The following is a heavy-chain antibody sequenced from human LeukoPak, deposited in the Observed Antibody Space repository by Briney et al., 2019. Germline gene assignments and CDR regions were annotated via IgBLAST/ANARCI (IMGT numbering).Heavy chain of an antibody. CDR2: IKRKSDGGTT. CDR1: GFTFSSIW. Sequence: GGSLRLSCVASGFTFSSIWMSWVRQAPGKGLEWVGRIKRKSDGGTTDYAAPVKGRFTISRDDSKNTLYLQMNSLKSEDTAVYYCTTELDVRPNHYWGQGTLVTVSS. J-gene: IGHJ4*02. V-gene: IGHV3-15*01. CDR3: TTELDVRPNHY. D-gene: IGHD1-14*01.